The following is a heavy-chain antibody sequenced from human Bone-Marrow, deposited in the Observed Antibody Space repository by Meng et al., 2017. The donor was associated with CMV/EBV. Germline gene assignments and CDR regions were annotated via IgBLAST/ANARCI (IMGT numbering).Heavy chain of an antibody. D-gene: IGHD3-16*01. J-gene: IGHJ4*02. Sequence: SETLSLTCAVSGGSISSSNWWSWVRQPPGKGLEWIGEINHSGSTNYNPSLKSRVTISVDTSKNQFSLKLSSVTAADTAVYYCARGLGIWGQGTLVTVSS. CDR2: INHSGST. V-gene: IGHV4-4*02. CDR3: ARGLGI. CDR1: GGSISSSNW.